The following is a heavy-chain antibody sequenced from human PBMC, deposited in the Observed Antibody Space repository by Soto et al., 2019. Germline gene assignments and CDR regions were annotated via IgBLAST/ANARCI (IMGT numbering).Heavy chain of an antibody. D-gene: IGHD3-10*01. CDR1: GGSISSGGYY. Sequence: QVQLQESGPGLVKPSQTLSLTCTVSGGSISSGGYYWSWIRQHPGKGLEWIGYIYYSGSTYYNPSLKSRVTISVDTSKNQFSLKLSSVTAADTAVYYCAGIRGGYYYRGWGAFDIWGQGTMVTVSS. CDR3: AGIRGGYYYRGWGAFDI. CDR2: IYYSGST. J-gene: IGHJ3*02. V-gene: IGHV4-31*03.